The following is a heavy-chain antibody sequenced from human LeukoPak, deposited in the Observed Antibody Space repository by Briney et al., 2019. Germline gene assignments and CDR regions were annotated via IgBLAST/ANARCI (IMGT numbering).Heavy chain of an antibody. V-gene: IGHV4-39*02. Sequence: SETLSLTCTVSGVSISSSNSYWGWIRQPPGKGLEWIGSIYYSGNTYYNASLKSQVSISIDTSKNQFSLRLTSVTAADTAVYYCARDIGNYYDYIYRYYYDYWGQGSLVTVSS. D-gene: IGHD3-22*01. CDR3: ARDIGNYYDYIYRYYYDY. CDR1: GVSISSSNSY. CDR2: IYYSGNT. J-gene: IGHJ4*02.